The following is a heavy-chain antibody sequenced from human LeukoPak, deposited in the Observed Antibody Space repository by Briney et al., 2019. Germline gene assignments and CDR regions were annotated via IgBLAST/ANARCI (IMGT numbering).Heavy chain of an antibody. V-gene: IGHV1-69*13. CDR1: GGTFSSYA. Sequence: SVKVSCKASGGTFSSYAISWVRQAPGQGLEWMGGIIPIFGTANYAQKFQGRVTITADESTSTAYMELSSLRSEDTAVYYCARWGVYGSGSYNYWGQGTLVTVSS. CDR2: IIPIFGTA. D-gene: IGHD3-10*01. CDR3: ARWGVYGSGSYNY. J-gene: IGHJ4*02.